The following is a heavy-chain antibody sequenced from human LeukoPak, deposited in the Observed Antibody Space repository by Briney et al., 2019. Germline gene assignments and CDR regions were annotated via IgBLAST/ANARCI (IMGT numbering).Heavy chain of an antibody. CDR3: VRVHPGSGSQYFDY. CDR1: GFTVSSNY. CDR2: IYSGGST. J-gene: IGHJ4*02. V-gene: IGHV3-66*01. Sequence: PGGCLRLSCAASGFTVSSNYMSWVRQAPGKGLEWVSVIYSGGSTYYADSVKGRFTISRENAKNSLYLQMNSLRAEDTAVYYCVRVHPGSGSQYFDYWGQGTLVTVSS. D-gene: IGHD3-10*01.